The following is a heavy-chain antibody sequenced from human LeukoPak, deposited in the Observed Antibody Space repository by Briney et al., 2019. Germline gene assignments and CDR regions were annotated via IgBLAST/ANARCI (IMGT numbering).Heavy chain of an antibody. CDR2: INHSGST. CDR1: GGSFSGYY. V-gene: IGHV4-34*01. Sequence: SETLSLTCAVYGGSFSGYYWSWIRQPPGKGLEGIGEINHSGSTNYNPSLKSRVTISVDTSKNQFSLKLSSVTAADTAVYYCARRSINYYYYMDVWGKGTTVTISS. J-gene: IGHJ6*03. CDR3: ARRSINYYYYMDV.